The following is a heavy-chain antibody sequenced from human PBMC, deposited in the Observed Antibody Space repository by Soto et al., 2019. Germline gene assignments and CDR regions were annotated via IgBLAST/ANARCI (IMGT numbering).Heavy chain of an antibody. D-gene: IGHD3-3*01. CDR3: AASTYDFWSGYPY. CDR2: TVVGSGNT. Sequence: SVKVSCKASGFTFTSSAVQWVRQARGQRLEWIGWTVVGSGNTNYAQKFQERVTITRDMSTSTAYMELSSLRSEDTAVYYCAASTYDFWSGYPYWGQGTLVTVSS. CDR1: GFTFTSSA. V-gene: IGHV1-58*01. J-gene: IGHJ4*02.